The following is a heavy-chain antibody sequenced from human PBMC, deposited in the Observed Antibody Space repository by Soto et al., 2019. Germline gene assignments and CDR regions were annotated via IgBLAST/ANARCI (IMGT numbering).Heavy chain of an antibody. CDR1: GFTFSSYA. D-gene: IGHD6-13*01. Sequence: GGSLRLSCAASGFTFSSYAMHWVRQAPGKGLEWVAVISYDGSNKYYADSVKGRFTISRDNCKNTLYVQMNSLRAEETPVYFCARGAAPGYYYYYGMDVGGQGTKVIVSS. CDR3: ARGAAPGYYYYYGMDV. CDR2: ISYDGSNK. V-gene: IGHV3-30-3*01. J-gene: IGHJ6*02.